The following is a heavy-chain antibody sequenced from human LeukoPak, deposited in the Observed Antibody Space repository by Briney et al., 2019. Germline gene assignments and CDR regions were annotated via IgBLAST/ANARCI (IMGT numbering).Heavy chain of an antibody. CDR2: IRYDGSNE. CDR1: GFTFSSYG. Sequence: GGSLRLSCAASGFTFSSYGMHWVRQAPGKGLEWVSFIRYDGSNEYYADSVKGRFTISRDNSKNTLYLQMNSLRAEDTAVYYCARVTVTTDYYYYMDVWGKGTTVTVSS. CDR3: ARVTVTTDYYYYMDV. V-gene: IGHV3-30*02. J-gene: IGHJ6*03. D-gene: IGHD4-11*01.